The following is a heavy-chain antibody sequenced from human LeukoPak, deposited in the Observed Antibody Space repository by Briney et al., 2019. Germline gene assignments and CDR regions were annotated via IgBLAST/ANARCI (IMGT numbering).Heavy chain of an antibody. CDR2: ISSSSSYT. J-gene: IGHJ4*02. Sequence: GGSLRLSCAASGFTFSDYYMSWIRQAPGKGLEWVSYISSSSSYTNYADSVKGGFTISTDNAKNSLYLQMNSLRAEDTAVYYCARLFAAAGTQVIDYWGQGTLVTVSS. V-gene: IGHV3-11*06. D-gene: IGHD6-13*01. CDR1: GFTFSDYY. CDR3: ARLFAAAGTQVIDY.